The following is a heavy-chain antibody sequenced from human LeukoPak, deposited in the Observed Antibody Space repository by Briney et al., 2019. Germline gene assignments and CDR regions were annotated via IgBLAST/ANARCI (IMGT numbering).Heavy chain of an antibody. D-gene: IGHD5-12*01. Sequence: SVKVSCKASGGTFSNYAISWVRQAPEQGLEWMGGIIPIFGTANYAQKFQGRVTITADESTSTAYMELSSLRSEDTAVYYCARGDSAYDLFGHIDYWGQGTLVTVSS. CDR3: ARGDSAYDLFGHIDY. V-gene: IGHV1-69*01. CDR2: IIPIFGTA. CDR1: GGTFSNYA. J-gene: IGHJ4*02.